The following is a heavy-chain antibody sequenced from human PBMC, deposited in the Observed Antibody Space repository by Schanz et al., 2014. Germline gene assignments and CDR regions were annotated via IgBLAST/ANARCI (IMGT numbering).Heavy chain of an antibody. V-gene: IGHV3-30*02. CDR3: AKDRWRATVMVDAFDI. CDR2: IRDDGTYQ. J-gene: IGHJ4*02. D-gene: IGHD5-18*01. CDR1: GFTFSTYG. Sequence: QVQLVESGGGVVQPGGSLRLSCAASGFTFSTYGMHWVRQAPGKGLEWVAFIRDDGTYQNYADSIKGRFTVSRDNSKNTLDLQMSSLRADDTAVYYCAKDRWRATVMVDAFDIWGQGTLVTVSS.